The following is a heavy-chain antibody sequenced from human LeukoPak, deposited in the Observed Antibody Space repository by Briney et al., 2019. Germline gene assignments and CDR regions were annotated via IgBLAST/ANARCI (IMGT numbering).Heavy chain of an antibody. Sequence: GGSLRLSCAASGFTFSSYWMHWVRQAPGEGLVWVSRINSDGSSTSYAGSVKGRFTISRDNAKNTLYLQMNSLRAEDTAVYYCARDMRIQPWAFDMWGQGTMVAVSS. V-gene: IGHV3-74*01. CDR3: ARDMRIQPWAFDM. CDR1: GFTFSSYW. CDR2: INSDGSST. J-gene: IGHJ3*02. D-gene: IGHD5-18*01.